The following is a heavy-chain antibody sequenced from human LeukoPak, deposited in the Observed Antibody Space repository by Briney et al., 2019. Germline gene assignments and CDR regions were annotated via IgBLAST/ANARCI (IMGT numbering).Heavy chain of an antibody. CDR2: INPNSGGT. J-gene: IGHJ4*02. CDR1: GYTFTGYY. D-gene: IGHD6-13*01. Sequence: ASVKVSCKASGYTFTGYYMHWVRQAPGQGLEWMGWINPNSGGTHYAQKFQGRVTMTRDTSINTAYMELSKLRSDDTAVYYCATGPYSSSWVPFDYWGQGFLVTVSS. V-gene: IGHV1-2*02. CDR3: ATGPYSSSWVPFDY.